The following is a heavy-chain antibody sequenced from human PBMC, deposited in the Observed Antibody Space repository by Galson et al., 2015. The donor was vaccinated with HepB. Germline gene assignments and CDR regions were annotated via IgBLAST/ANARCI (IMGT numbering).Heavy chain of an antibody. J-gene: IGHJ3*01. CDR3: AKVTSPLSTWAFDF. CDR2: VGRSGNT. V-gene: IGHV3-23*01. D-gene: IGHD2-2*01. Sequence: SLRLSCAVSGFIFSDYTMTWVRQAPGKGLEWVSTVGRSGNTYYRDSVKGRFTVSRDNSKNTVYLQMSSLNIEDTALYYCAKVTSPLSTWAFDFWGQGTLVTVSS. CDR1: GFIFSDYT.